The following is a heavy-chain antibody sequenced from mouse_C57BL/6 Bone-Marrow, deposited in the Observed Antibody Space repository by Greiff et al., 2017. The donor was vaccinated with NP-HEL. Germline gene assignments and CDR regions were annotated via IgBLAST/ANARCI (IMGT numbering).Heavy chain of an antibody. V-gene: IGHV1-85*01. CDR2: IYPRDGST. CDR3: ARESLYYYGSSYGAMDY. Sequence: QVQLKESGPELVKPGASVKLSCKASGYTFTSYDINWVKQRPGQGLEWIGWIYPRDGSTKYNEKFKGKATLTVDTSSSTAYMELHSLTSEDSAVYFCARESLYYYGSSYGAMDYWGQGTSVTVSS. CDR1: GYTFTSYD. J-gene: IGHJ4*01. D-gene: IGHD1-1*01.